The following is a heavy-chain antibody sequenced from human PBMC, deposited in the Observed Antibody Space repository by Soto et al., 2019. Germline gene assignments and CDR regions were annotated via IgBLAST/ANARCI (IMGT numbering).Heavy chain of an antibody. D-gene: IGHD2-21*02. CDR3: ARSAYCGGDCYSHGDGYYFDY. J-gene: IGHJ4*02. V-gene: IGHV3-48*03. CDR1: GFTFSSYE. Sequence: EVQLVESGGGLVQPGGSLRLSCAASGFTFSSYEMNWVRQAPGKGLEWVSYISSTSSTIYYADSVKGRFTISRDNAKNSLYLQMNSLRAEDTAFYYCARSAYCGGDCYSHGDGYYFDYWGQGTLVTVSS. CDR2: ISSTSSTI.